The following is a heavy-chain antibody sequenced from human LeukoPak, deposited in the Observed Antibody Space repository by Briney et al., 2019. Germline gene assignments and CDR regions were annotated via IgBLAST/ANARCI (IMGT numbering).Heavy chain of an antibody. CDR3: TTVEITGIPDSSGFGY. CDR2: IKSKTDGGTT. CDR1: GFTFRNAW. V-gene: IGHV3-15*01. Sequence: TGGSLRLSCAASGFTFRNAWMSWVRQAPGKGLEWVGRIKSKTDGGTTDYAAPVKGRFTISRDDSKNTLYLQMNSLKTEDTAVYYCTTVEITGIPDSSGFGYWGQGTLVTVSS. J-gene: IGHJ4*02. D-gene: IGHD1-20*01.